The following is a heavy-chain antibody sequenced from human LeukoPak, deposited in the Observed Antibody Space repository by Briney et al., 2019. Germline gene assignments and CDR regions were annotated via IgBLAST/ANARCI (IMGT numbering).Heavy chain of an antibody. Sequence: SETLSLTCTVSGGSISSYYWSWIRQPPGKGLEWIGYIYYSGSTKYNPSLKSRVTISVDTSKNQFSLKLSSVTAADTAVYYCARVRYCSGGSCYLTEDYWGQGTLVTVSS. CDR1: GGSISSYY. V-gene: IGHV4-59*12. J-gene: IGHJ4*02. CDR2: IYYSGST. CDR3: ARVRYCSGGSCYLTEDY. D-gene: IGHD2-15*01.